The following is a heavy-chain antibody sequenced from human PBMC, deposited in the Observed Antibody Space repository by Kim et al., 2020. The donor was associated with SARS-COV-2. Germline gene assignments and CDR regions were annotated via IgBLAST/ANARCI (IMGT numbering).Heavy chain of an antibody. CDR1: GFSFSTYW. CDR3: ATSEPRIFGTLKFAP. V-gene: IGHV3-74*03. D-gene: IGHD3-9*01. J-gene: IGHJ5*02. Sequence: GGSLRLSCAASGFSFSTYWMHWVRQAPGKGLVWVSRVDPYGFLTTYADSVKGRFTISRDNAKNTLYLQMNSLRVEDTAVYYCATSEPRIFGTLKFAPWGRGTLVTVSS. CDR2: VDPYGFLT.